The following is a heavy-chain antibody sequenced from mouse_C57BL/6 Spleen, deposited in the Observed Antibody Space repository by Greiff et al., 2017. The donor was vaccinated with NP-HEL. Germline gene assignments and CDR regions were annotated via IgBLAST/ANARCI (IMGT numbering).Heavy chain of an antibody. D-gene: IGHD1-1*01. CDR2: IYPGDGDT. Sequence: VQLQQSGAELVKPGASVKISCKASGYAFSSYWMNWVKQRPGKGLEWIGQIYPGDGDTNYNGKFKGKATLTADKSSSTAYMQLSSLTSEDSAVYFCARPHYYGSSSYYAMDYWGQGTSVTVSS. J-gene: IGHJ4*01. CDR3: ARPHYYGSSSYYAMDY. V-gene: IGHV1-80*01. CDR1: GYAFSSYW.